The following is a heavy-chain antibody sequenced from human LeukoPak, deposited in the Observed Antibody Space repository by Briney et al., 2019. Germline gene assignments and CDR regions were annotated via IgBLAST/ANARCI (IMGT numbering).Heavy chain of an antibody. J-gene: IGHJ4*02. CDR3: ARVRRWCYGSGSYYSLDY. CDR2: ISSSSSYI. V-gene: IGHV3-21*01. Sequence: GRSLRLSCAASGFTFSSYSMNWVRQAPGKGLEWVSSISSSSSYIYYADSVKGRFTISRDNAKNSLYLQMNSLRAEDTAVYYCARVRRWCYGSGSYYSLDYWGQGTLVTVSS. CDR1: GFTFSSYS. D-gene: IGHD3-10*01.